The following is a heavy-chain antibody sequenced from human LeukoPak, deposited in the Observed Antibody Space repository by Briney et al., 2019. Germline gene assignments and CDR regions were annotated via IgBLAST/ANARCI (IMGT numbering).Heavy chain of an antibody. CDR1: GFTFSSYG. Sequence: GGSLRLSCAASGFTFSSYGMIWARQAPGRGLEWVSAIRVNGGSTYYADSVKGRFTISRDNSKNTLYLQMNSLRAEDTAVYYCAREIREGGYYYYYYMDVWGKGTTVTISS. J-gene: IGHJ6*03. D-gene: IGHD3-10*01. CDR2: IRVNGGST. CDR3: AREIREGGYYYYYYMDV. V-gene: IGHV3-23*01.